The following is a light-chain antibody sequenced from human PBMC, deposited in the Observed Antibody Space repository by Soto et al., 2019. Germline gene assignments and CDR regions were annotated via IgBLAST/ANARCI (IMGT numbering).Light chain of an antibody. J-gene: IGLJ2*01. CDR3: SSYAGSNNPVI. V-gene: IGLV2-8*01. CDR2: EVS. CDR1: SSDVGGYNY. Sequence: QSALTQPPSASGSPGQSVTISCTGTSSDVGGYNYVSWYQQHPGKAPKFLIFEVSRRPSGVPDRFSGSKSGYTASLTVSGLQVDDEADYYCSSYAGSNNPVIFGGGTQLTVL.